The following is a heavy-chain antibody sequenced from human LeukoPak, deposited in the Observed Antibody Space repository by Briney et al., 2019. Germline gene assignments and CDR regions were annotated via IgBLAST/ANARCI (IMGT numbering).Heavy chain of an antibody. J-gene: IGHJ3*02. CDR2: IYSSGGT. V-gene: IGHV4-59*01. CDR1: GGSISSYY. Sequence: PSETLSLTCTVSGGSISSYYWSWIRQPPGKGLEWIGYIYSSGGTNYNPSLKSRVTISVDTSKNQFSLKLSSVTAADTAVYYCARTHDFWRGSKTVKDSFDIWGQGTMVTVSS. CDR3: ARTHDFWRGSKTVKDSFDI. D-gene: IGHD3-3*01.